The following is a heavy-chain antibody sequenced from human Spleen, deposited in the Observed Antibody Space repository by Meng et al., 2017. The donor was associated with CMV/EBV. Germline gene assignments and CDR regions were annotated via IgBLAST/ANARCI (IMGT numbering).Heavy chain of an antibody. CDR3: ARDLRAGDTEVY. D-gene: IGHD5-18*01. Sequence: GGSLRLSCAASGFTFSSYAMHWVRQAPGKGLEWVAVISYDGSNKYYADSVKGRFTISRDNSKNTLYLQMNSLRAEVTAVYYCARDLRAGDTEVYWGQGTLVTVSS. V-gene: IGHV3-30-3*01. J-gene: IGHJ4*02. CDR1: GFTFSSYA. CDR2: ISYDGSNK.